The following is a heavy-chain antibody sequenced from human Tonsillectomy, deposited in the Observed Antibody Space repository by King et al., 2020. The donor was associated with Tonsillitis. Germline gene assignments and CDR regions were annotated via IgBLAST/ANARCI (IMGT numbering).Heavy chain of an antibody. Sequence: VQLVESGGGLVQPGGSLRLSCAASGFNFRYFWMSWVRQAPGKGLEWVANIDEDESEKYYLDSVKGRFTISRDNVKASVYLHMNSLRAEDTAVYYCARARTTSAQAAGSNFDCWGQGSLVIVSS. D-gene: IGHD6-13*01. J-gene: IGHJ4*02. CDR1: GFNFRYFW. CDR3: ARARTTSAQAAGSNFDC. CDR2: IDEDESEK. V-gene: IGHV3-7*03.